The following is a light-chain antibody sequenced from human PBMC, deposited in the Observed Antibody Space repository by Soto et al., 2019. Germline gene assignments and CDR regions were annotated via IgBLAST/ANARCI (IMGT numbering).Light chain of an antibody. CDR1: QSISSW. CDR2: DAS. CDR3: QQYNSYPWT. V-gene: IGKV1-5*01. J-gene: IGKJ1*01. Sequence: DIQMTQSPSTLSASVGDRVTITCRASQSISSWLAWYQQKPGKAPKLLIYDASSLESGVLSRFSGSGSGTEFTFTISSLQPDDFASYYCQQYNSYPWTFAQGTKVDSK.